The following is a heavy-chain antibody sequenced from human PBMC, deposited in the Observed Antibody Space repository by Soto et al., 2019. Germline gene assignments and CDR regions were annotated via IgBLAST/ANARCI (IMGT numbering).Heavy chain of an antibody. CDR1: GYTFTSYG. CDR3: AREVVLMVYATSNWFDP. Sequence: GASVKVSCKASGYTFTSYGISWVRQAPGQGLEWMGWISAYNGNTNYAQKLQGRVTMTTDTSTSTAYMELRSLRSDDTAVYYCAREVVLMVYATSNWFDPWGQGTLVTVSS. CDR2: ISAYNGNT. V-gene: IGHV1-18*01. J-gene: IGHJ5*02. D-gene: IGHD2-8*01.